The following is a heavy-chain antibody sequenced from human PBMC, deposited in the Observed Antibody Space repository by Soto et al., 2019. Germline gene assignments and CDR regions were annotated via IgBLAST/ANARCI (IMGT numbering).Heavy chain of an antibody. CDR3: AREFEAKSLDV. CDR1: GDSVSIDTSA. CDR2: AYYRSQWYI. D-gene: IGHD3-9*01. Sequence: PSQTLSLTCVISGDSVSIDTSAWNWIRQSPSRGLEWLGRAYYRSQWYIDFAGSVKSRLTINPDTSKNEVSLHLKSVTPEDTAMYYCAREFEAKSLDVWGPGTTVTVSS. V-gene: IGHV6-1*01. J-gene: IGHJ6*02.